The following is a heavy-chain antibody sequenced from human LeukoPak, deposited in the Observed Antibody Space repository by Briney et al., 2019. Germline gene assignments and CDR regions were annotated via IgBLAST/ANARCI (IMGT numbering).Heavy chain of an antibody. J-gene: IGHJ4*02. Sequence: ASVKVSCKVSGYTLTELSMHWVRQAPGKGLEWMGGFDPKDGETIYAQKVQGRVSMTEDTSKDTAYMELRILRSEATAVSYCATQSIRVTYYYDSSSYMWGQGTLVTVSS. CDR1: GYTLTELS. CDR3: ATQSIRVTYYYDSSSYM. V-gene: IGHV1-24*01. D-gene: IGHD3-22*01. CDR2: FDPKDGET.